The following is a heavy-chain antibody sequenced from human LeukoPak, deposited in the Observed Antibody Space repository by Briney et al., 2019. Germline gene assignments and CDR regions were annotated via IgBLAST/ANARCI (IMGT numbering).Heavy chain of an antibody. CDR3: AREPSHYDSIMGFDP. CDR2: IYYSGST. Sequence: SETLSLTCTVSGGSISSYYWSWIRQPPGEGLEWIGYIYYSGSTNYNPSLKSRVTISVDTSKNQFSLKLSSVTAADTAVYYCAREPSHYDSIMGFDPWGQGTLVTVSS. V-gene: IGHV4-59*01. D-gene: IGHD3-22*01. J-gene: IGHJ5*02. CDR1: GGSISSYY.